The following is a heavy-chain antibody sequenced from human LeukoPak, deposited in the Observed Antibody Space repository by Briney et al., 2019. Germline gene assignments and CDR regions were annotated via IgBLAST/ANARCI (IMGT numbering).Heavy chain of an antibody. D-gene: IGHD6-19*01. Sequence: PSETLSLTCAVYGGSFSGYYWSWIRQPPGKGLEWIGEINHSGSTYDNPSLKSRVTISVDTSKNQFSLKLTSVSAADTAVYYCARRSTVAGRGRFDPWGQGTLVTVSS. V-gene: IGHV4-34*01. CDR3: ARRSTVAGRGRFDP. CDR1: GGSFSGYY. CDR2: INHSGST. J-gene: IGHJ5*02.